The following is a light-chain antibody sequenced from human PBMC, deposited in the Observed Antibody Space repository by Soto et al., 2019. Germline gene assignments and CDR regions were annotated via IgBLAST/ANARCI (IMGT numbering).Light chain of an antibody. V-gene: IGLV2-14*01. Sequence: QSALTQPGSVSGSPGQSITISCTGTITDIGAYNYVSWYQQHPGKAPKLLIYGVSSRPSGVSNRFSGSKSGNAAYLTISGLQADDEAEYYCSSYTSSITPYVFGTGTKLTVL. CDR2: GVS. CDR1: ITDIGAYNY. J-gene: IGLJ1*01. CDR3: SSYTSSITPYV.